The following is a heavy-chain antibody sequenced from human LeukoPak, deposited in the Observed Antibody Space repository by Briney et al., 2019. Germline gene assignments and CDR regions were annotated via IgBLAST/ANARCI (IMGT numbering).Heavy chain of an antibody. J-gene: IGHJ4*02. CDR3: ARVPVAGHIDY. Sequence: ASVKVSCKASGYIFTSYYIHWVRQAPGQGLEWMGIINPSGGNTNYPQKFQGRVTMTRDTSTSTVYMELSSLRSGDTAVYYCARVPVAGHIDYWGQGTLVTVSS. CDR1: GYIFTSYY. V-gene: IGHV1-46*01. D-gene: IGHD6-19*01. CDR2: INPSGGNT.